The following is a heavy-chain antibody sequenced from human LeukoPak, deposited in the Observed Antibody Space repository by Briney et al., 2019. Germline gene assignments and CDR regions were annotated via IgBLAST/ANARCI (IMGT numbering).Heavy chain of an antibody. CDR2: INQDGSEK. D-gene: IGHD6-13*01. V-gene: IGHV3-7*01. J-gene: IGHJ3*02. CDR1: GFTFSSYG. CDR3: AGSWSPYDAFDI. Sequence: PGGTLRLSCAASGFTFSSYGMSWVRQAPGKGLEWVANINQDGSEKYYVDSVKGRFTISRDNAKNSLYLQMNSLRAEDTAVYYCAGSWSPYDAFDIWGQGTMVTVSS.